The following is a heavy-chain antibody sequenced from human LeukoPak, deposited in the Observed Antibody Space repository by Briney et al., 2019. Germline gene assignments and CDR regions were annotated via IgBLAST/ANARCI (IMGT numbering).Heavy chain of an antibody. CDR2: INPNSGGT. J-gene: IGHJ6*03. CDR1: VYTFTGYY. CDR3: ARDLYQWLPSTRPRDYYYYMDV. V-gene: IGHV1-2*02. D-gene: IGHD6-19*01. Sequence: ASVKVSCKASVYTFTGYYIHWVRQAPRQGLEYMGWINPNSGGTNYAQTFQGRVTMTRDTSISTAYMELSRLRSDDTAVYYCARDLYQWLPSTRPRDYYYYMDVWGEGTTVTVSS.